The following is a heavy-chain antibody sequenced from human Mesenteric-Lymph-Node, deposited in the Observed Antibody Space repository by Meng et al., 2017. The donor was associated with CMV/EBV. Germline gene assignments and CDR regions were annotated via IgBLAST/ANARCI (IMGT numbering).Heavy chain of an antibody. D-gene: IGHD6-13*01. V-gene: IGHV6-1*01. J-gene: IGHJ4*02. CDR1: RDRVSSNSAA. Sequence: VSRDRVSSNSAAWNWLRQSPSRCLDCLGRTYYRSKWYTAYAVSVKSRITINPDTSKNQFSLQLNSVTPEDTAVYYCARDLGSSWFDYWGQGILVTVSS. CDR2: TYYRSKWYT. CDR3: ARDLGSSWFDY.